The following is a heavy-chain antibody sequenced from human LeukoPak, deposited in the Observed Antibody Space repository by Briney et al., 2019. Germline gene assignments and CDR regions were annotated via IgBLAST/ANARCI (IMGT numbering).Heavy chain of an antibody. CDR3: ARVGSGSYYPR. Sequence: GGSLRLSCAASGFTFSSYAMHWVRQAPGKGLEYVSAISSNGGSTYYANSVKGRFTISRDNSKNTLYLQMNSLRAEDTAVYYCARVGSGSYYPRWGQGTPVTVSS. CDR1: GFTFSSYA. J-gene: IGHJ4*02. V-gene: IGHV3-64*01. D-gene: IGHD1-26*01. CDR2: ISSNGGST.